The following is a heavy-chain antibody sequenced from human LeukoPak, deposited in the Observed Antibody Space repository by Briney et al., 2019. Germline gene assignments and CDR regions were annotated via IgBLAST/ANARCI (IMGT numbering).Heavy chain of an antibody. Sequence: GGSLRLSCAASGFTVSSNYMSWVRQAPGKGLEWVSVIYSGGSTYYADSVKGRFTISRDNSKNTLYLQMNSLRAEDTAVYYCAKDTGGNSYYWYFDLWGRGTLVTVSS. CDR1: GFTVSSNY. CDR3: AKDTGGNSYYWYFDL. CDR2: IYSGGST. D-gene: IGHD4-23*01. J-gene: IGHJ2*01. V-gene: IGHV3-53*01.